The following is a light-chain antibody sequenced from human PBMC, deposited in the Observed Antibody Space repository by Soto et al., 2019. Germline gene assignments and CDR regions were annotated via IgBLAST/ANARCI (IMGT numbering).Light chain of an antibody. CDR1: SSDVGCSNF. CDR3: VSYTSSTTYV. Sequence: QSALTQPASVSDSPGQSITISCTGTSSDVGCSNFVSWYQQHPGKPPKLIIYDVANRPSGVSNRFSGSKSGSTASLIISRLQTEYEADYYCVSYTSSTTYVVGTGTKLTVL. J-gene: IGLJ1*01. V-gene: IGLV2-14*03. CDR2: DVA.